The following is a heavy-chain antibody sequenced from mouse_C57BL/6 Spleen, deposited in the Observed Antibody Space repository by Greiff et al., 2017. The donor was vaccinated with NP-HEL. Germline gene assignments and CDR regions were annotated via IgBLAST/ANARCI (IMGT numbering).Heavy chain of an antibody. D-gene: IGHD2-1*01. CDR1: GFTFSDYG. J-gene: IGHJ2*01. CDR2: ISSGSSTI. CDR3: AKDYGNNFDY. V-gene: IGHV5-17*01. Sequence: EVKLVESGGGLVKPGGSLKLSCAASGFTFSDYGMHWVRQAPEKGLEWVAYISSGSSTIYYADTVKGRFTISRDNAKNTLFLQMTSLRSEDTAMYYCAKDYGNNFDYWGQGTTLTVSS.